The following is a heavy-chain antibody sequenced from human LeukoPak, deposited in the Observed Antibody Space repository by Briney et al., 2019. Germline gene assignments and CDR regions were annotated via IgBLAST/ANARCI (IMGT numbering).Heavy chain of an antibody. CDR1: GFTFNTHG. Sequence: GGSVRLSCAASGFTFNTHGMNWVRQAPGKGLEWVSFIDTTTSYKYYADSVKGRFTISRDNAKNSLYLQMNSLRADDTALCYCARGRSITILRGVAISDGFDIWGQGTMVTVSS. CDR3: ARGRSITILRGVAISDGFDI. CDR2: IDTTTSYK. D-gene: IGHD3-10*01. J-gene: IGHJ3*02. V-gene: IGHV3-21*01.